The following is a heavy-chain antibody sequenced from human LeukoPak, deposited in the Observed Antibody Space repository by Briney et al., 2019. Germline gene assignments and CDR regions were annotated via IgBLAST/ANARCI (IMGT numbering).Heavy chain of an antibody. CDR2: IKQDGSEK. CDR1: GFTFSSYW. D-gene: IGHD1-26*01. J-gene: IGHJ4*02. CDR3: AKLGPRIVGATAAY. V-gene: IGHV3-7*03. Sequence: PGGSLRLSCAASGFTFSSYWMNWVRQAPGKGLEWVASIKQDGSEKYYVDFLKGRFTISRDNSKNTLYLQMNSLRAEDTAVYYCAKLGPRIVGATAAYWGQGTLVTVSS.